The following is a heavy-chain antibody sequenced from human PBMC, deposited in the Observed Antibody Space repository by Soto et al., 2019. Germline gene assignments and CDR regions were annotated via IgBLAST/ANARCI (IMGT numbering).Heavy chain of an antibody. CDR1: GGSISSYY. CDR2: IYYSGST. D-gene: IGHD3-10*01. Sequence: ASETLSLTCTGSGGSISSYYWSWIRQPPGKGLEWIGYIYYSGSTNYNPSLKSRVTISVDTSKNQFSLKLSSVTAADTAVYYCARSMRNKYYYGSGSSSNYYYYYMDVWGKGTTVTVSS. V-gene: IGHV4-59*01. J-gene: IGHJ6*03. CDR3: ARSMRNKYYYGSGSSSNYYYYYMDV.